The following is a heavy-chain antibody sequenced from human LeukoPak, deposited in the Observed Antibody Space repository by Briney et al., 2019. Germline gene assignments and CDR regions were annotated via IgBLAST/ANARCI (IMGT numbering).Heavy chain of an antibody. CDR1: GGSFSGYY. D-gene: IGHD3-16*01. Sequence: PSETLSLTCAVYGGSFSGYYWSWIRQPPGKGLEWIGEINHSGSTNYNPSLKSRVTISVDTSKNQFSLKLSSVTAADTAVYYCARGQFGWFDPWGQGTLVTVSS. CDR3: ARGQFGWFDP. V-gene: IGHV4-34*01. J-gene: IGHJ5*02. CDR2: INHSGST.